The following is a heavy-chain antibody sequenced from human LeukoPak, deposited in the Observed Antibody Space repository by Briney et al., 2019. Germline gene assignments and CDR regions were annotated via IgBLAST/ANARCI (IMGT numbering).Heavy chain of an antibody. Sequence: SETLSLTCTVSGGSISSRYWSWIRQPPGGGLEWIGYIHYSGNTNYSPSLKSRVTISVDTSKNQFSLKLSSVTAADTAVYYCARYDILNGYYDYFDYWGQGTLVTVSS. CDR3: ARYDILNGYYDYFDY. CDR1: GGSISSRY. V-gene: IGHV4-59*08. J-gene: IGHJ4*02. D-gene: IGHD3-9*01. CDR2: IHYSGNT.